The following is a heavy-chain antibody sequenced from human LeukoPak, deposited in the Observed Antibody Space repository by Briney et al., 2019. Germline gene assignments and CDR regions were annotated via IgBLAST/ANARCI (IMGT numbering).Heavy chain of an antibody. V-gene: IGHV4-59*12. CDR1: GGSISSYY. Sequence: SETLSLTCTVSGGSISSYYWSWIRQPPGKGLEWIGYMYHSGISYYNPSLKNRLTISVDRSKNQFSLRLSSVTAADTAIYYCARTLDYWGQGTLVTVSS. CDR2: MYHSGIS. J-gene: IGHJ4*02. CDR3: ARTLDY.